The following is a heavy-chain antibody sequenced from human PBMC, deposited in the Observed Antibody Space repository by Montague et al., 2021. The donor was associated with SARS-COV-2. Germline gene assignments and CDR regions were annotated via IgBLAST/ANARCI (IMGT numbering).Heavy chain of an antibody. Sequence: CAISGDSVSSNLATRNWIRQSPSRGLEWLGRTYYRSKWYNDYAESVKSRITIDPDTSKHQFSLHLNSVTPEDTAVYYCARIPVGSKYYFDLWGQGTLVTVSS. V-gene: IGHV6-1*01. D-gene: IGHD2-2*01. J-gene: IGHJ4*02. CDR2: TYYRSKWYN. CDR1: GDSVSSNLAT. CDR3: ARIPVGSKYYFDL.